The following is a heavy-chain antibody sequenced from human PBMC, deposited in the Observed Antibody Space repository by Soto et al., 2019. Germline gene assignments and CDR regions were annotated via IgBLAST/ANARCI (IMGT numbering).Heavy chain of an antibody. D-gene: IGHD3-3*01. Sequence: GASVKVSCKASGYTFTSYAMHWVRQAPGQRLEWMGWINAGNGNTKYSQKFQGRVTITRDTSASTAYMELSSLRSEDTAVYYCARSEIYYDLWSGYYRAIDIWGQGTMVTVSS. J-gene: IGHJ3*02. V-gene: IGHV1-3*01. CDR3: ARSEIYYDLWSGYYRAIDI. CDR2: INAGNGNT. CDR1: GYTFTSYA.